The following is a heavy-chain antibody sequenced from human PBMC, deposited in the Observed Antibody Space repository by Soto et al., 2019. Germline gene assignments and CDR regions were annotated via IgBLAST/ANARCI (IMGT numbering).Heavy chain of an antibody. CDR3: ARIHSSSSAPIY. CDR1: GFTFSSYE. CDR2: ISNSGSTI. D-gene: IGHD6-6*01. V-gene: IGHV3-48*03. J-gene: IGHJ4*02. Sequence: SLRLSCAACGFTFSSYEMNLVRQAPGKGLEWISYISNSGSTIYYADSVKGRFTISRDNAKNSLYLQLNSLTAEDTAVYYCARIHSSSSAPIYCGQGTLVTFSS.